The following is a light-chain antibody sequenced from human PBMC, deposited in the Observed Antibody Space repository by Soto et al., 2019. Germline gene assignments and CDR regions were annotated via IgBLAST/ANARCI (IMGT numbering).Light chain of an antibody. J-gene: IGLJ2*01. CDR1: GSNIGAGYD. V-gene: IGLV1-40*01. CDR2: GNT. CDR3: QSFDNSLSASI. Sequence: QAVVTQPPSMSGAPGQRVTISCSGSGSNIGAGYDVHWYQQFPGTAPKVLIYGNTHRPSRVPDRFSGSKSGSSAFLAITGLQAEDEADYYCQSFDNSLSASIFGGGTKLTVL.